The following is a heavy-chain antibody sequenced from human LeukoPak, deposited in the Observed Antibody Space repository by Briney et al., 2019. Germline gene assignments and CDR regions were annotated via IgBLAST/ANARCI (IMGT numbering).Heavy chain of an antibody. Sequence: ASVKVSCKASGATGYYMHWVRQAPGQGLEWLGWINPNSGGTNYAQKFQGRVTMTRDTSISTVYMELSRLRSDDTAVYYCARGGGLYCSSISRYNYFDPWGQGTLVTVSS. CDR2: INPNSGGT. J-gene: IGHJ5*02. D-gene: IGHD2-2*01. V-gene: IGHV1-2*02. CDR3: ARGGGLYCSSISRYNYFDP. CDR1: GATGYY.